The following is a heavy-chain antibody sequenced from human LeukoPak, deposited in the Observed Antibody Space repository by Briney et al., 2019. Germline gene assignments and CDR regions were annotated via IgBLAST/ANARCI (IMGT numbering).Heavy chain of an antibody. CDR1: GFTFSSYG. V-gene: IGHV3-23*01. D-gene: IGHD1-26*01. CDR3: AKKWGVGTTTLDYFDY. Sequence: GGSLRLSCAASGFTFSSYGMHWVRQAPGKGLEWVSGISGSGGSTYYADSVKGRFTISRDNSKNTLYLQMNSLTDEDTAVYYCAKKWGVGTTTLDYFDYWGQGTLVTVSS. J-gene: IGHJ4*02. CDR2: ISGSGGST.